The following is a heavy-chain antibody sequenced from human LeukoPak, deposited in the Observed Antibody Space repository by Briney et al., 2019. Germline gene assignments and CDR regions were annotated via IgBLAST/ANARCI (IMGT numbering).Heavy chain of an antibody. D-gene: IGHD6-13*01. CDR1: GGFISSYY. V-gene: IGHV4-59*08. CDR2: IYYSGST. J-gene: IGHJ4*02. Sequence: SETLSLTCTVSGGFISSYYWSWIRQPPGKGLEWIGYIYYSGSTNYNPSLKSRVTISVDTSKNQFSLKLSSVTAADTAVYYCARGAGGAAAGFDWGQGTLVTVSS. CDR3: ARGAGGAAAGFD.